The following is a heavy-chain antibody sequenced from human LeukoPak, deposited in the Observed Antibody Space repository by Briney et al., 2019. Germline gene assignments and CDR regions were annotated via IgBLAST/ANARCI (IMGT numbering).Heavy chain of an antibody. J-gene: IGHJ5*02. D-gene: IGHD1-7*01. CDR3: ARDRITGTTGWFDP. CDR1: GGTFSSYA. Sequence: ASVKVSCKASGGTFSSYAISWVRQAPGQGLEWMGRIIPIFGTANYAQEFQGRVTITTDESTSTAYMELSSLRSEDTAVYYCARDRITGTTGWFDPWGQGTLVTVSS. V-gene: IGHV1-69*05. CDR2: IIPIFGTA.